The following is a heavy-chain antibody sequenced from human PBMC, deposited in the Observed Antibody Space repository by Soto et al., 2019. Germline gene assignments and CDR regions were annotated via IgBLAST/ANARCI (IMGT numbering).Heavy chain of an antibody. D-gene: IGHD6-25*01. CDR2: ISYDGSNK. J-gene: IGHJ6*02. CDR3: VRDVKRVRYYYSMGV. CDR1: GFTFSTNA. Sequence: QVQLVESGGGVVQPGRSLRLSCAASGFTFSTNAMHWVRQAPGKGLEWVAVISYDGSNKYYADSVKGRFTISRDNSKNSVYLQIDSLRAEGTGVYCCVRDVKRVRYYYSMGVWGQGTTVTVSS. V-gene: IGHV3-30-3*01.